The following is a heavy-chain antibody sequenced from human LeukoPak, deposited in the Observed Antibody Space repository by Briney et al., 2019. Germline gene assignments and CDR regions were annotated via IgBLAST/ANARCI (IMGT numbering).Heavy chain of an antibody. CDR3: AKGTKAVVATGNWFDP. D-gene: IGHD6-19*01. J-gene: IGHJ5*02. Sequence: GGSLRLSCAASGFTFSSYGMHWVRQAPGKGLEWVAFIRYDGGNKYYADSVKGRFTISRDNSKNTLYLQMNSLRAEDTAVYYCAKGTKAVVATGNWFDPWGQGTLVTVSS. CDR2: IRYDGGNK. CDR1: GFTFSSYG. V-gene: IGHV3-30*02.